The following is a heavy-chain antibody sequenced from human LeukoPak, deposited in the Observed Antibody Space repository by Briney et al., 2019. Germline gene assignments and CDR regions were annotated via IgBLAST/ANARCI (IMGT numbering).Heavy chain of an antibody. Sequence: GGSLRLSCAASGFSVSRNEMSRVRQAPGKGLEWVSSISGGSSYYADSVKGRFTMSRDNSKNTVYLQMNSLRAEDTALYYCAKSLGGDYYYYGMDVWGQGTTVTVSS. CDR3: AKSLGGDYYYYGMDV. CDR2: ISGGSS. D-gene: IGHD3-16*01. V-gene: IGHV3-38-3*01. CDR1: GFSVSRNE. J-gene: IGHJ6*02.